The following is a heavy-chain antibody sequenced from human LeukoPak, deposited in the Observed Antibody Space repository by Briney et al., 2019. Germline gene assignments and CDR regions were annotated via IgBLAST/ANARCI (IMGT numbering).Heavy chain of an antibody. CDR3: ARAPLEYSSSWFDAFDI. V-gene: IGHV3-11*01. D-gene: IGHD6-13*01. Sequence: GGSLRLSCAASGFTFSDYYMSWIRQAPGKGLEWVSYISSSGSTIYYADSVKGRFTISRGNAKNSLYLQMNSLRAEDTAVYYCARAPLEYSSSWFDAFDIWGQGTMVTVSS. CDR2: ISSSGSTI. J-gene: IGHJ3*02. CDR1: GFTFSDYY.